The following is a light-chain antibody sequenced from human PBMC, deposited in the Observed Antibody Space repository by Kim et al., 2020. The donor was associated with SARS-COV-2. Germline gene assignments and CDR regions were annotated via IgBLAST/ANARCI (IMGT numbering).Light chain of an antibody. CDR2: EVS. J-gene: IGKJ2*03. CDR3: MQSLHLPYS. CDR1: QSLLDTDAKTF. Sequence: DIVMTQTPLSLSVTLGQPASISCKSSQSLLDTDAKTFLSGYLQKPGQPPQLLIYEVSNRFSGVPDRFSGSGSGTDFTLKISRVEAEDVGVYFCMQSLHLPYSFGQGTKLEIK. V-gene: IGKV2D-29*01.